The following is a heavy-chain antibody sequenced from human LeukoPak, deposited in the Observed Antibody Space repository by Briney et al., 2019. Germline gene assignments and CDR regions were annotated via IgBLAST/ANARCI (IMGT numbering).Heavy chain of an antibody. CDR1: GFTFTNYA. D-gene: IGHD2-21*01. V-gene: IGHV3-23*01. J-gene: IGHJ4*02. Sequence: PGGSLRLSCAASGFTFTNYAMSWVRQAPGKGLEWVSAISGSGGRTYYADSARGRFTISRDNSKSTVYVQMSSLRAEDTAVYFCVVVSYCAVDCYDYWGQGTLVTVSS. CDR2: ISGSGGRT. CDR3: VVVSYCAVDCYDY.